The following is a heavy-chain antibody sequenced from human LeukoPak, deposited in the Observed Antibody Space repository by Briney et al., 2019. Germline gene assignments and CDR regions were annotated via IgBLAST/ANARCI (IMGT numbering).Heavy chain of an antibody. CDR2: ISSYNGNT. CDR1: GYTFTSYA. CDR3: ARVTLSEIVVFDI. V-gene: IGHV1-18*01. D-gene: IGHD2-15*01. J-gene: IGHJ3*02. Sequence: ASVKVSCKASGYTFTSYAITWVRQAPGQGLEWMGWISSYNGNTNCAQKLQGRVTMTTETSTSTAYMELRSLRSDDTAVYYCARVTLSEIVVFDIWGQGTMVTVSS.